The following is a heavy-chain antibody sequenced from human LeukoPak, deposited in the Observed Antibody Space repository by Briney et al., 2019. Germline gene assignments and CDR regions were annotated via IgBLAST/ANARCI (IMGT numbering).Heavy chain of an antibody. CDR2: IYSGGST. CDR3: ARASRWRGRPGWFDP. D-gene: IGHD4-23*01. Sequence: GGSLRLSCAASGFTVSSNYMSWVRQAPGKGLEWVSVIYSGGSTYYADSVKGRFTISRDNSKNTLYLQMNSLRAEDTAVYYCARASRWRGRPGWFDPWGQGTLVTVSS. J-gene: IGHJ5*02. V-gene: IGHV3-53*01. CDR1: GFTVSSNY.